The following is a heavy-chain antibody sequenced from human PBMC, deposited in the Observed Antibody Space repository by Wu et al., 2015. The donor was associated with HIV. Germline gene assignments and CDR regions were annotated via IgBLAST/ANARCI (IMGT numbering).Heavy chain of an antibody. D-gene: IGHD3-3*01. V-gene: IGHV1-18*01. CDR1: GYTFSNYG. CDR2: INAYNGNT. CDR3: ARSPYYDFWSGPNYYYYMDV. J-gene: IGHJ6*03. Sequence: QVQLVQSGAEVKKPGASVKVSCKASGYTFSNYGISWVRQAPGQGLEWMGWINAYNGNTNYAQKLQGRVTMTTDTSTSTAYMELRSLTSDDTAVYYCARSPYYDFWSGPNYYYYMDVWGKGTTVTVSS.